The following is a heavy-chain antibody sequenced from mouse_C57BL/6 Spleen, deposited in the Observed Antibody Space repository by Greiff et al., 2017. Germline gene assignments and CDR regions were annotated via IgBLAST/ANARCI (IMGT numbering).Heavy chain of an antibody. CDR1: GYTFTTYP. CDR2: FHPYNDDT. J-gene: IGHJ3*01. CDR3: ARGDDYGLSCPY. D-gene: IGHD2-4*01. Sequence: QVQLKESGAELVKPGASVKMSCKASGYTFTTYPIEWMKQNHGKSLEWIGNFHPYNDDTKYNEKFKGKATLTVEKSSSTVYLELSRLTSDDSAVYYCARGDDYGLSCPYWGQGTLVTVSA. V-gene: IGHV1-47*01.